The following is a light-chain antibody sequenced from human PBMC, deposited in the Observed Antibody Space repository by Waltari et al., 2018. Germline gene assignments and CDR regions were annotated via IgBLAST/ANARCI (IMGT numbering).Light chain of an antibody. J-gene: IGKJ1*01. Sequence: VVHSSNNKNYFAWYQKKPGQPPKLLMYCASTRKSVVPDRFSGSGSGTDFTLTISSLQAEDVAVYYCQQFQSHLRTFGQGTKVEIK. CDR3: QQFQSHLRT. V-gene: IGKV4-1*01. CDR2: CAS. CDR1: VVHSSNNKNY.